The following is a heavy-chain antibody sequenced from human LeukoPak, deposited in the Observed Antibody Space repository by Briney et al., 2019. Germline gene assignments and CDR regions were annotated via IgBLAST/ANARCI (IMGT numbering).Heavy chain of an antibody. Sequence: GGSLRLSCAASGFTFSNYWMHWVRQAPGKGLAWVSRINSDGSSTTSADSVKGRFTISRDNAKNTLYLQMNSLRAEDTAVYYCAKGGATVIDYWGQGTLVTVSS. CDR2: INSDGSST. V-gene: IGHV3-74*01. CDR1: GFTFSNYW. CDR3: AKGGATVIDY. D-gene: IGHD4-17*01. J-gene: IGHJ4*02.